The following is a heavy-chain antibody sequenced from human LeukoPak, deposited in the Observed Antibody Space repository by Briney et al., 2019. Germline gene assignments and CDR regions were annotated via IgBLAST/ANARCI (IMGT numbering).Heavy chain of an antibody. Sequence: SETLSLTRTVSGGSISSSNYYWGWIRQPPGKGLEWIGTIYYSGNTYYNPALESRVTISEDTSKNQFSLTLRSVTAADTAVYYCARQISDYYYYYMDVWGKGTTVTVSS. D-gene: IGHD3-10*01. V-gene: IGHV4-39*01. CDR2: IYYSGNT. CDR1: GGSISSSNYY. J-gene: IGHJ6*03. CDR3: ARQISDYYYYYMDV.